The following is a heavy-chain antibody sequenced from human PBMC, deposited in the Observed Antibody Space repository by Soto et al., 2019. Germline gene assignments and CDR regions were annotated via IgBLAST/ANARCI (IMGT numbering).Heavy chain of an antibody. CDR3: ARHQLAPRNLDYYYYYGMDV. V-gene: IGHV1-69*06. J-gene: IGHJ6*02. Sequence: QVQLVQSGAEVKKPGSSVKVSCKASGGTFSSYAISWVRQAPGQGLEWMGGIIPIFGTANYAQKFQGRVTITADKSTSTAYMELSSLRSEDTAVYYCARHQLAPRNLDYYYYYGMDVWGQGTTVTVSS. CDR2: IIPIFGTA. CDR1: GGTFSSYA. D-gene: IGHD6-6*01.